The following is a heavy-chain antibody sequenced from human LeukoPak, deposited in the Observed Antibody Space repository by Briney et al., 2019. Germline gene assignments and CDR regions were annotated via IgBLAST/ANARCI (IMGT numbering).Heavy chain of an antibody. CDR2: IYSGGST. CDR1: GFNVSSNY. J-gene: IGHJ3*02. Sequence: PGGSLRLSCAASGFNVSSNYMSWVRQAPGKGLEWVSVIYSGGSTYYADSVKGRFTISRDNYKNTLYLQMNSLRAEDTAVYYCARDHWGFGELLGPGDAFDIWGQGTMVTVSS. V-gene: IGHV3-53*01. D-gene: IGHD3-10*01. CDR3: ARDHWGFGELLGPGDAFDI.